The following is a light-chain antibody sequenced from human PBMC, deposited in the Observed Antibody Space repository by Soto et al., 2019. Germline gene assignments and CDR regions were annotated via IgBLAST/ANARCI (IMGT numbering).Light chain of an antibody. CDR2: DAS. CDR1: LSGSVY. CDR3: HQRQYWPPIT. V-gene: IGKV3-11*01. Sequence: VVLTQSPATLSLSPGDRATLSCSTSLSGSVYLDWYQQKPGHAPSLLISDASNRATGIPTRFSGSGSGTDFTLTISSLEPEDFAVYSCHQRQYWPPITFGQGTRLEIK. J-gene: IGKJ5*01.